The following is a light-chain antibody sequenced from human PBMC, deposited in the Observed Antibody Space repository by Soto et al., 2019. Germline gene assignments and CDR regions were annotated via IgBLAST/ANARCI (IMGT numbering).Light chain of an antibody. V-gene: IGLV2-14*03. Sequence: QSALTQPASVSGSPGQSVTISCIGTSSDVGDYNYVSWYQHHPGKAPKVMIYDVYYRPSGVSNRFSGSKSGNTASLTISWLQAEDEADYYCSSYRTSNTYVFGTGTKVTVL. CDR3: SSYRTSNTYV. CDR2: DVY. J-gene: IGLJ1*01. CDR1: SSDVGDYNY.